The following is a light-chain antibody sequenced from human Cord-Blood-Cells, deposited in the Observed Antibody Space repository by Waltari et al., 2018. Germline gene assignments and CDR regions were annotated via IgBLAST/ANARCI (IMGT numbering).Light chain of an antibody. CDR1: SSDVGGYNY. V-gene: IGLV2-14*01. CDR2: DVR. Sequence: QSALTQPASVSGSPGQSITISCTGTSSDVGGYNYVSWYQQHPGKAPKLMIYDVRNRPAGVSNRFAGSKSGNTASLTISGLQAEDEADYYCSSYTSSSTQMVFGGGTKLTVL. CDR3: SSYTSSSTQMV. J-gene: IGLJ2*01.